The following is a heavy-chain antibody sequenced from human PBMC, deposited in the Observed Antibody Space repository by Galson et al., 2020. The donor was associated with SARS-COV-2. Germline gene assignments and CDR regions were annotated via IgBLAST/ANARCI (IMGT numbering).Heavy chain of an antibody. CDR2: TYYRSKWYN. CDR1: GDSVSSNSAA. J-gene: IGHJ4*02. V-gene: IGHV6-1*01. CDR3: ARWEVGTRPGEYYYDS. Sequence: SQTLSLTCAISGDSVSSNSAAWNWIRQSPSRGLEWLGRTYYRSKWYNDYAVSVKSRITINPDTSKNQFSLQLNSVTPEDTAVYYCARWEVGTRPGEYYYDSWGQGTLVTVSS. D-gene: IGHD6-6*01.